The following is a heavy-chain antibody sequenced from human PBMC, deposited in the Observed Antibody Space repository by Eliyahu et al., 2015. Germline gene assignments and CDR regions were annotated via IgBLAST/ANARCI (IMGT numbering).Heavy chain of an antibody. Sequence: QVQLVESGGGVVQPGRSLXLSCAASXFTFRNYGMHWVRQGPGKGLEWVAVISYDGSNKYYADSVKGRFTISRDNSKNTLYLQMNSLRADDTAVYYCASGSYYLFDHWGQGTLVTVSS. V-gene: IGHV3-30*03. D-gene: IGHD1-26*01. CDR1: XFTFRNYG. J-gene: IGHJ4*02. CDR3: ASGSYYLFDH. CDR2: ISYDGSNK.